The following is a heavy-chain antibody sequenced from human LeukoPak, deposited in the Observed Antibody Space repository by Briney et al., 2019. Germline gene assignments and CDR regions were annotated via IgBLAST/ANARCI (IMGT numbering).Heavy chain of an antibody. CDR1: GFTFDDYT. V-gene: IGHV3-43*01. D-gene: IGHD4-11*01. J-gene: IGHJ3*01. Sequence: GGSLRLSCAASGFTFDDYTMHWVRQAPGKGLEWVSLISWDGGSTYYADSVKGRFTISRDNAKNSLYLQMNSLRAEDTAVYYCARDDYDAFDVWGQGTMVTVSS. CDR3: ARDDYDAFDV. CDR2: ISWDGGST.